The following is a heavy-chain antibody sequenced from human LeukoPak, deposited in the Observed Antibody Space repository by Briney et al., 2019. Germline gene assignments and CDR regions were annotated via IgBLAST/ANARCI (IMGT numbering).Heavy chain of an antibody. CDR3: ARGPYGSGSYYRRYYYYMDV. Sequence: GGTLRLSCAASGFTFSSYGMSWVRQAPGKGLEWVSGINWNGGSTGYADSVKGRFTISRDNAKNSLYLQMNSLRAEDTALYYCARGPYGSGSYYRRYYYYMDVWGKGTTVTVSS. V-gene: IGHV3-20*04. CDR1: GFTFSSYG. CDR2: INWNGGST. J-gene: IGHJ6*03. D-gene: IGHD3-10*01.